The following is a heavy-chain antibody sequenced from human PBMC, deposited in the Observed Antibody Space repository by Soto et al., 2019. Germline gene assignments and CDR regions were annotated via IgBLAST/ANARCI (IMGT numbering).Heavy chain of an antibody. J-gene: IGHJ4*02. D-gene: IGHD2-15*01. Sequence: QVQLVESGGGVVQPGRSLRLSCAASGFTFSRYTIYWVRQAPGKGLEWVAIISDDGINDYYADSVKGRFTISRDNSKNTVYLQMNSLRAEDTAVYYCARDRSGFFDYWGQGTLVTVSS. CDR3: ARDRSGFFDY. V-gene: IGHV3-30-3*01. CDR1: GFTFSRYT. CDR2: ISDDGIND.